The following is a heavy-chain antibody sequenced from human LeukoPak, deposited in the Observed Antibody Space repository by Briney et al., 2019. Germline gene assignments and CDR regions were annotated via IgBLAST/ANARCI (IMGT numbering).Heavy chain of an antibody. J-gene: IGHJ6*03. D-gene: IGHD2-15*01. V-gene: IGHV3-48*03. CDR2: ISSSGSTI. CDR1: GFTFSSYE. Sequence: GGSLRLSCAASGFTFSSYEMNWVRQAPGKGLEWVSYISSSGSTIYYADSVKGRFSISRDNAKNSLYLQMNSLRAEDTAVYYCARDTCSGGSCYSGDYYYYMDVWGKGTTVTISS. CDR3: ARDTCSGGSCYSGDYYYYMDV.